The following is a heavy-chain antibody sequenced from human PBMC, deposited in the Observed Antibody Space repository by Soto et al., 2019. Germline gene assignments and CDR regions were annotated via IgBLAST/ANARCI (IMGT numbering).Heavy chain of an antibody. CDR2: ISSSSSYV. Sequence: SLILSCVSSGFTFISYIMNWVLRAPGEGLEWVASISSSSSYVYYADSVKGRFTVSRGNAKNSLFLQMISLRAEDTAVYYWARGWTSGYYGMDGWGKGTKVIVSS. J-gene: IGHJ6*04. CDR1: GFTFISYI. V-gene: IGHV3-21*01. CDR3: ARGWTSGYYGMDG.